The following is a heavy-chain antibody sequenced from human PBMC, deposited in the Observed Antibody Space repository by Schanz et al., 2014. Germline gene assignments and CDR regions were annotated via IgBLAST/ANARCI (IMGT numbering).Heavy chain of an antibody. Sequence: EVQLVESGGGLIQPGGSLRLSCAVSGFTVNTNYMSWVRQAPGKGLEWISSMYINSGSTQYADSVKGRFIISRDNSKNTLYLQMSSLRAEDTALYYCAKDPHRDYGGKPQTFDIWGQGTMVTVSS. CDR1: GFTVNTNY. CDR2: MYINSGST. V-gene: IGHV3-53*01. CDR3: AKDPHRDYGGKPQTFDI. D-gene: IGHD4-17*01. J-gene: IGHJ3*02.